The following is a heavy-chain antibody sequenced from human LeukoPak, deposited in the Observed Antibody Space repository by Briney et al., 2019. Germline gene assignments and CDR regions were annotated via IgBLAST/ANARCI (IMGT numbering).Heavy chain of an antibody. Sequence: SGGSLRLSCAASGFTFSSYAMSWVRQAPGKGLEWVSAISGSGGSTYYADSVKGRFTISRGNSKNTLYLQMNSLRPEDTALYYCARDMSEKYTADYWGHGTLVTVSS. CDR2: ISGSGGST. CDR1: GFTFSSYA. D-gene: IGHD1-1*01. CDR3: ARDMSEKYTADY. J-gene: IGHJ4*01. V-gene: IGHV3-23*01.